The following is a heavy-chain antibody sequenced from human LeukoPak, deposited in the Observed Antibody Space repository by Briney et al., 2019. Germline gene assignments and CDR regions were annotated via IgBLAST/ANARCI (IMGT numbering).Heavy chain of an antibody. Sequence: RGSLRLSCAASVVTFSSYATRWVRQAPGEGRGWVAVISYDGSKKYYADSVKGRFTISRDNSKNTLYLQMNSLRAEDTAVYYCARDGSAVAGTHYFGDRGPGALVTVAS. J-gene: IGHJ4*02. V-gene: IGHV3-30-3*01. CDR3: ARDGSAVAGTHYFGD. CDR2: ISYDGSKK. D-gene: IGHD6-19*01. CDR1: VVTFSSYA.